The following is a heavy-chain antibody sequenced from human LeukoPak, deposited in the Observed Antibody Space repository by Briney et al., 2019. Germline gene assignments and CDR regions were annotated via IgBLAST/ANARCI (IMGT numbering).Heavy chain of an antibody. J-gene: IGHJ4*02. V-gene: IGHV3-11*01. CDR2: ITSSGDSI. CDR1: GFIFGDFY. CDR3: ARDPEYSDR. D-gene: IGHD4-17*01. Sequence: GGSLRLSCVGSGFIFGDFYMNWIRQAPGKGLEWISFITSSGDSIYYADSVKGRFTVFRDNAKNSLYLEMKSLRAEDTAVYFCARDPEYSDRWGQGTLVIVSS.